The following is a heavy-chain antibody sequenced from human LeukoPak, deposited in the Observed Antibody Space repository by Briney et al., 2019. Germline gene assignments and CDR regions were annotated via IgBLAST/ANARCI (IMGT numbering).Heavy chain of an antibody. Sequence: ASVKVSCKASGYTFTSYYMHWVRQALGQGLEWMGIINPSGGSTSYAQKFQCRVTMTRDTSTSTVYMELSSLRSEDTAVYYCARDSSSWAIDYWGQGTLVTVSS. CDR3: ARDSSSWAIDY. J-gene: IGHJ4*02. CDR1: GYTFTSYY. V-gene: IGHV1-46*01. D-gene: IGHD6-13*01. CDR2: INPSGGST.